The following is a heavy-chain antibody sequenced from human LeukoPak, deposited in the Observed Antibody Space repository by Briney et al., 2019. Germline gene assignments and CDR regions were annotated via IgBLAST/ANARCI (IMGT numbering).Heavy chain of an antibody. V-gene: IGHV1-2*02. J-gene: IGHJ4*02. CDR3: AKEGDNGGFDF. Sequence: GASVTVSCKASGYTFTAYYIHWVRQAPGQGPEWMGWIHPHSGGTNYAQKFQDRVTMSKDTSISTAYMELNSLRSDDTAAYYCAKEGDNGGFDFWGQGALVTVSS. CDR2: IHPHSGGT. CDR1: GYTFTAYY. D-gene: IGHD2-21*01.